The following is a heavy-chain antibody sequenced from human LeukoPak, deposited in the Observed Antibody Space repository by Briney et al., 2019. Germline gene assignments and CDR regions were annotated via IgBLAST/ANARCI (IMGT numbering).Heavy chain of an antibody. Sequence: ASVKVSCKASGYTFTSYGISWVRQAPGQGLEWMGWVRTYNGNTKYAQNLQGRVTTTTDTSTSTAYMELRSLRSDDTAMYYCARQSTGSYYSPIDYWGQGTLVTVSS. D-gene: IGHD1-26*01. V-gene: IGHV1-18*01. CDR2: VRTYNGNT. J-gene: IGHJ4*02. CDR3: ARQSTGSYYSPIDY. CDR1: GYTFTSYG.